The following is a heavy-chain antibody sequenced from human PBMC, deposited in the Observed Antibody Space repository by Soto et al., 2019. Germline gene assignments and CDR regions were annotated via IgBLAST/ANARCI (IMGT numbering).Heavy chain of an antibody. J-gene: IGHJ4*02. V-gene: IGHV4-30-4*01. CDR2: IYYSGST. Sequence: QVQLQESGPGLVKPSQTLSLTCTVSGGSISSGDYYWSWIRQPPGKGLEWIGYIYYSGSTYYNPSLKSRVNISVDTSKNQFSLKLSSVTAADTAVYYCARDRIVVVPAATFFDYWGQGTLVTVSS. CDR1: GGSISSGDYY. CDR3: ARDRIVVVPAATFFDY. D-gene: IGHD2-2*01.